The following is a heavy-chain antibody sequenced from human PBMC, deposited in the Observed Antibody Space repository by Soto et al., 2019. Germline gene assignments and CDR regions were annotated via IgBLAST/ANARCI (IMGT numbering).Heavy chain of an antibody. D-gene: IGHD6-13*01. Sequence: GGSLRLSCAASGFTFSSYAMHWVRQAPGKGLEYVSAISSNGGSTYYANSVKGRFTISRDNSKNTLYLQMGSLRAEDMAVYYCARSGTEQQLFSWFDPWGQGTLVTVSS. V-gene: IGHV3-64*01. CDR2: ISSNGGST. CDR3: ARSGTEQQLFSWFDP. J-gene: IGHJ5*02. CDR1: GFTFSSYA.